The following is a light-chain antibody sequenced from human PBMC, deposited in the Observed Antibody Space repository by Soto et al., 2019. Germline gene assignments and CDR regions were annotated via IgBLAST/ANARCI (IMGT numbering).Light chain of an antibody. Sequence: EIVLTESPATPSSSPGERATLSCRASQSVSSYLAWYQQKPGQAPRLLIYDASNRATGIPARFSGSGSGTEFTLTISSLEPVYFLIYCRQPRSNHPPCTFVQGT. J-gene: IGKJ1*01. CDR2: DAS. CDR3: QPRSNHPPCT. V-gene: IGKV3-11*01. CDR1: QSVSSY.